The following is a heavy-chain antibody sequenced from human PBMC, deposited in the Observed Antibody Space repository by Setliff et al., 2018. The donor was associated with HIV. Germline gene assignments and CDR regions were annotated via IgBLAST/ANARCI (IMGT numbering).Heavy chain of an antibody. V-gene: IGHV4-59*01. J-gene: IGHJ5*02. CDR1: GGSFNDYY. CDR3: ARGNTISEVVTTNWLDP. D-gene: IGHD3-3*01. Sequence: SETLSLTCAVYGGSFNDYYWSWIRQPPGKGLEWIGYIYYSGSTNYNPSLKGRVTISADTSENQLSLKLSSLTAADTAVYYCARGNTISEVVTTNWLDPWGQGTLVTVSS. CDR2: IYYSGST.